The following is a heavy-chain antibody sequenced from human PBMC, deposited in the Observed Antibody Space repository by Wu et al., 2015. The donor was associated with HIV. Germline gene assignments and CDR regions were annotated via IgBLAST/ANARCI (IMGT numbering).Heavy chain of an antibody. V-gene: IGHV1-18*01. J-gene: IGHJ3*02. CDR3: ARATGEDAFDI. CDR2: ISAYSGHT. D-gene: IGHD7-27*01. Sequence: QVQLVQSGAEVKKPGSSVKVSCTAFGGTFTRSAFSWVRQAPGQGLEWMGWISAYSGHTNYAQKLQGRVTMATDTSTTTAYMELRSLRSDDTAVYYCARATGEDAFDIWGQGDNGHRLF. CDR1: GGTFTRSA.